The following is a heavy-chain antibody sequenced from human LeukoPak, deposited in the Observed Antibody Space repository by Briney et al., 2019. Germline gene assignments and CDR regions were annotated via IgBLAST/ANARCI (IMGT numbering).Heavy chain of an antibody. CDR3: AKPQRSRYSSSWYARGYEDGNWYFDL. CDR2: ISGSGGST. J-gene: IGHJ2*01. V-gene: IGHV3-23*01. D-gene: IGHD6-13*01. Sequence: GGSLRLSCAASGFTFSSYAMSWVRQAPGKGLEWVAAISGSGGSTYYADSVRGRLTISRDNSKNTLYLQMNSLRAEDTAVYYCAKPQRSRYSSSWYARGYEDGNWYFDLWGRGTLVTVSS. CDR1: GFTFSSYA.